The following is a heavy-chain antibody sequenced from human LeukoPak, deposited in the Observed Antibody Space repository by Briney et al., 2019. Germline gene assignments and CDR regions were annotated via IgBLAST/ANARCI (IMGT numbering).Heavy chain of an antibody. CDR2: IKQDGSEK. CDR1: GFTFSSYW. J-gene: IGHJ4*02. Sequence: HTGGSLRLSCAASGFTFSSYWMSWVRQAPGKGLEWVANIKQDGSEKYYVDSVKGRFTISRDNAKNSLYLQMNSLRAEDTAVYYCARVVDSSGWYYFDYWGQGTLVTVSS. V-gene: IGHV3-7*01. CDR3: ARVVDSSGWYYFDY. D-gene: IGHD6-19*01.